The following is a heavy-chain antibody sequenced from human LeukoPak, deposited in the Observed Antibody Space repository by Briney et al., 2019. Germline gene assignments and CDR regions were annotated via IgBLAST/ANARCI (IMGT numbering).Heavy chain of an antibody. V-gene: IGHV3-23*01. CDR3: AKETSSSFDY. CDR1: GFTFSSYA. Sequence: GGSLRLSCAASGFTFSSYAMNWVRQAPGKGLEWVSGISNGGSTYYADSVKGRFTISRDYFQNTLYLQMNSLRAEDTAVYYRAKETSSSFDYWGQGTLVTVSS. D-gene: IGHD6-6*01. CDR2: ISNGGST. J-gene: IGHJ4*02.